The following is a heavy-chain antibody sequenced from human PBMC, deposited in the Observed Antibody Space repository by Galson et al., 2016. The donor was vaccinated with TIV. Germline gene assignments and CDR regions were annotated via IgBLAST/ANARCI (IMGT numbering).Heavy chain of an antibody. V-gene: IGHV3-33*01. CDR3: ARDFFGVAAPIGSTIGF. CDR2: IRYDGSNK. Sequence: SLRLSCAASGFTFSSYGMHWVRQAPGKGLEWVALIRYDGSNKYYADSVKGRFTISRDNSKNTLYLQMDGLRAEDTAVYYCARDFFGVAAPIGSTIGFWGQGTRVTVSS. CDR1: GFTFSSYG. J-gene: IGHJ4*02. D-gene: IGHD2/OR15-2a*01.